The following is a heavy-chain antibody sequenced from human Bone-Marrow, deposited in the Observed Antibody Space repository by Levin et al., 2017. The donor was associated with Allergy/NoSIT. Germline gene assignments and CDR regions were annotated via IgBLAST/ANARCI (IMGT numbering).Heavy chain of an antibody. V-gene: IGHV1-2*06. J-gene: IGHJ6*03. CDR2: INPGSGDT. D-gene: IGHD2-15*01. CDR3: ATGSMEYYFYYYLDV. CDR1: GYTFSGYY. Sequence: ASVKVSCKASGYTFSGYYVHWVRQAPGQGLEWMGRINPGSGDTDYSQNFKGRVTMTRDTSMNTVYLEWGSLRSDDTAVYYCATGSMEYYFYYYLDVWGIGTTVTVSS.